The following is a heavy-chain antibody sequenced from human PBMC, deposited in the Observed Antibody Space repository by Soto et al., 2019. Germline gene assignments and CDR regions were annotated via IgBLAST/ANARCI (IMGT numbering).Heavy chain of an antibody. J-gene: IGHJ3*02. CDR3: VKEVVVVVAANLWEDAFDI. D-gene: IGHD2-15*01. Sequence: GGSLRLSCSASGFTFSSYAMHWVRQAPGKGLEYVSAISSNGGSTYYADSVKGRFTISRDNSKNTLYLQMSSLRAEDTAVYYCVKEVVVVVAANLWEDAFDIWGQGTMVTVSS. V-gene: IGHV3-64D*06. CDR2: ISSNGGST. CDR1: GFTFSSYA.